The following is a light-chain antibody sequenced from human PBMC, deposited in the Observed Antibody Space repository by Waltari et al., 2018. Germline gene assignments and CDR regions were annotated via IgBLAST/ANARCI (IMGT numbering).Light chain of an antibody. CDR2: DNN. CDR1: SSNMGTNH. CDR3: GAWDTSLSKV. Sequence: QSVLTQPPPVSASPGQKVTIPCSGTSSNMGTNHVSWYQQFPGTPPKLLIYDNNKRPAGIPDRFSGSKSGTSATLVITGLQTGDEADYYCGAWDTSLSKVFGGGTKLTVL. V-gene: IGLV1-51*01. J-gene: IGLJ2*01.